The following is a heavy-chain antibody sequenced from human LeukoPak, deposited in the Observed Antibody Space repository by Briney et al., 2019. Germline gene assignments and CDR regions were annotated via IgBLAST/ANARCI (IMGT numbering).Heavy chain of an antibody. CDR3: AKLTLLGYCSGGSCYDRRVFDY. Sequence: GGSLRLSCAASGFTFSSYGMHWIRQAPGKGLEWVAFIRYDGTNKYYADSVKGRFTISRDNYKNTLYLKMNNLRAEDTAVYYCAKLTLLGYCSGGSCYDRRVFDYWGQGTLVTVSS. J-gene: IGHJ4*02. D-gene: IGHD2-15*01. CDR1: GFTFSSYG. CDR2: IRYDGTNK. V-gene: IGHV3-30*02.